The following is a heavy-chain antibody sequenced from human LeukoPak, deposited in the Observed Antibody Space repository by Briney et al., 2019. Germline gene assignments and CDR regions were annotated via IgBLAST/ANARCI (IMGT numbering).Heavy chain of an antibody. CDR1: GFIFSSYA. D-gene: IGHD1-26*01. CDR2: ITNNGGIT. J-gene: IGHJ3*02. CDR3: VRVGATAETANAFDI. Sequence: TGGSLRLSCAASGFIFSSYAMHWVRQAPGKGLEYVSAITNNGGITYYANSVRGRFTISRDNSKNTLYLQMGSLRPEDMAVYYCVRVGATAETANAFDIWGQGTMVTVSS. V-gene: IGHV3-64*01.